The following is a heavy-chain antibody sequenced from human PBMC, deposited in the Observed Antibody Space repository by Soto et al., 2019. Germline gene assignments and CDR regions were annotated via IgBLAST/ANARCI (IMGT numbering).Heavy chain of an antibody. CDR2: IYPGDSDT. J-gene: IGHJ6*03. CDR3: ARGYYDFWSGLKTVYYYMDV. D-gene: IGHD3-3*01. V-gene: IGHV5-51*01. CDR1: GYSFTSYW. Sequence: GESLKISGKGFGYSFTSYWIGWVRQMPGKALECMGIIYPGDSDTRYSPSFQGQVTISADKSISTAYLQWSSLKASDTAMYYCARGYYDFWSGLKTVYYYMDVWGKGTTVTVSS.